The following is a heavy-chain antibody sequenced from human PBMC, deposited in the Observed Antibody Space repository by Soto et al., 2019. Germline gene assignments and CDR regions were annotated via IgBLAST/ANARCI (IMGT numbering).Heavy chain of an antibody. J-gene: IGHJ6*02. CDR1: EFTFSSYA. CDR3: AKXSQXXXXXXGMDV. V-gene: IGHV3-23*01. CDR2: ISGSGGST. Sequence: EVQLLESGGGLVQPGGSLRLSCAASEFTFSSYAMSWVRQAPGKGLEWVSGISGSGGSTYYADSVKGRFTISRDNSKNMLYLQMNSLRAEDTAXYYCAKXSQXXXXXXGMDVWGQGTTVTVSS.